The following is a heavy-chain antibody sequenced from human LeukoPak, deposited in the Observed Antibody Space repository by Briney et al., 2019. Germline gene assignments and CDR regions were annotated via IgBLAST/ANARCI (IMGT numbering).Heavy chain of an antibody. CDR2: IYYSGST. D-gene: IGHD6-13*01. CDR3: ARDVTAAFDY. Sequence: SETLSLTCTVSGGSISSSSYYWVWIRQPPGKGLEWIGSIYYSGSTYYNPSLKSRVTISVDTSKNQFSLKLSSVTAADTAVYYCARDVTAAFDYWGQGTLVTVSS. CDR1: GGSISSSSYY. J-gene: IGHJ4*02. V-gene: IGHV4-39*07.